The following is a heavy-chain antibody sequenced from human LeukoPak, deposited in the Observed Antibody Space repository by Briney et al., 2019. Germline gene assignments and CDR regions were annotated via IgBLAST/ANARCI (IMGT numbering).Heavy chain of an antibody. CDR2: IYYSGST. Sequence: SETLSLTCTVSGGSISSGGYYWSWIRQHTGKGMEWIGYIYYSGSTYYNPSLKSRVTISVDTSKNQFSLKLSSVTAADTAVYYCARVAHGLHDYWGQGTLVTVSS. CDR1: GGSISSGGYY. V-gene: IGHV4-31*03. D-gene: IGHD2-15*01. CDR3: ARVAHGLHDY. J-gene: IGHJ4*02.